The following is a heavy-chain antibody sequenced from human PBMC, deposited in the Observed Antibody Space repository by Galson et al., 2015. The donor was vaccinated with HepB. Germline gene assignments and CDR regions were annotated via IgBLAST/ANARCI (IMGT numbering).Heavy chain of an antibody. V-gene: IGHV3-33*06. Sequence: SLRLSCATSGFTFSNSGMHWVRQAPGKGLEWVALIWFDGSNTYYADSVKGRFTISRDNAENTLYLHMNSLRAEDTAVYYCAKHGGQYYDFFSGYFDYWGQGTLVTVSS. D-gene: IGHD3-3*01. J-gene: IGHJ4*02. CDR2: IWFDGSNT. CDR3: AKHGGQYYDFFSGYFDY. CDR1: GFTFSNSG.